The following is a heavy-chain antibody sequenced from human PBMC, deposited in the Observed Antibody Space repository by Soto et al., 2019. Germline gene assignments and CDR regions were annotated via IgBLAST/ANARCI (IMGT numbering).Heavy chain of an antibody. V-gene: IGHV1-69*13. CDR3: ASRKVGYCSSTSCYDAFDI. CDR1: GGTISSYA. D-gene: IGHD2-2*01. J-gene: IGHJ3*02. Sequence: ASVTVSCQASGGTISSYAISWVRQAPGQGLEWMGGIIPIFGTANYAQKFQGRVTITADESTSTAYMELSSLRSEDTAVYYCASRKVGYCSSTSCYDAFDIWGQGTMVTVSS. CDR2: IIPIFGTA.